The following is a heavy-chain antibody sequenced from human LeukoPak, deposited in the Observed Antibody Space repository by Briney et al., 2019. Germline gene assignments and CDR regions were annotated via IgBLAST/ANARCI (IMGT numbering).Heavy chain of an antibody. V-gene: IGHV3-21*04. Sequence: SGGSLRLSCAASAFSLSAYNMNWVRQAPGKGLEWVSSISYTGTYIYYADSVKGRFTISRDNAQNSLYLQMNSLRAEDTAIYYCVRGHSSSWYSAFDYWGQGTLVTVSS. CDR2: ISYTGTYI. J-gene: IGHJ4*02. CDR1: AFSLSAYN. D-gene: IGHD6-13*01. CDR3: VRGHSSSWYSAFDY.